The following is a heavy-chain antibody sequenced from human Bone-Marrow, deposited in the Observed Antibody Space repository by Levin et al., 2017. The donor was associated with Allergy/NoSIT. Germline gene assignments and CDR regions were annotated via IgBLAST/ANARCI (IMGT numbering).Heavy chain of an antibody. CDR1: GFTVSDFW. Sequence: SCAASGFTVSDFWMSWVRQAPGKGLEWVATKKKDGSEKFYVDSVKGRFTISTDNAKNSLYLHMNGLRAEDTAVYYCAKDTMDVWGQGTTVTVS. V-gene: IGHV3-7*01. CDR3: AKDTMDV. J-gene: IGHJ6*02. CDR2: KKKDGSEK.